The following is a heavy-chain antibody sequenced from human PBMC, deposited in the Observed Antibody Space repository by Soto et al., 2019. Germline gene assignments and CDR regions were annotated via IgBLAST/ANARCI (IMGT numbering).Heavy chain of an antibody. CDR2: IIPTLGIE. CDR3: ARVQKQWLAPNPMDV. D-gene: IGHD6-19*01. V-gene: IGHV1-69*02. Sequence: QVKLVQSGAEVKKPGSSVKVSCRVSEGTFRSYTISWGRQAPGQGLEWMGRIIPTLGIENYAQKFMGRARXXXXIAXXXQKFQGRVTIXXDXSXXTAYMELSSLSSEDTAVYYCARVQKQWLAPNPMDVWGKGTTVTVSS. CDR1: EGTFRSYT. J-gene: IGHJ6*04.